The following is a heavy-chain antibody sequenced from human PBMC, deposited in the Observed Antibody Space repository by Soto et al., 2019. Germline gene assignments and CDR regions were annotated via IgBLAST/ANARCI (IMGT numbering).Heavy chain of an antibody. CDR1: GGSISSYY. J-gene: IGHJ6*03. V-gene: IGHV4-59*01. Sequence: SETLSLTCTVSGGSISSYYWSWIRQPPGKGLEWIGYIYYSGSTNYNPSLKSRVTISVDTSKNQFSLKLSSVTAADTAVYYCARDGQPMDGRGKGTTVTVSS. CDR3: ARDGQPMDG. CDR2: IYYSGST.